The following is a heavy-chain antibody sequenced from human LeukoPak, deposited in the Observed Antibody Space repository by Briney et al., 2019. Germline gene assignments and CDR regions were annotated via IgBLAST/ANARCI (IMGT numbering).Heavy chain of an antibody. CDR3: ARDLHFDYESSHAFDI. V-gene: IGHV3-48*01. Sequence: PGGSLRLSCAAFGFTFRSYSMSWVRQAPGKGLEWVSYISSGSNTMFYADSMKGRFTISRDNAKNSLFLQMNILRAEDTAVYYCARDLHFDYESSHAFDIWGQGTMVIVSS. D-gene: IGHD3-22*01. CDR1: GFTFRSYS. J-gene: IGHJ3*02. CDR2: ISSGSNTM.